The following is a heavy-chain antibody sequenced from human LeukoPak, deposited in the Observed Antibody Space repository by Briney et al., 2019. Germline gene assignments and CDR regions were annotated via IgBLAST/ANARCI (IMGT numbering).Heavy chain of an antibody. J-gene: IGHJ4*02. CDR2: ISYDGSNK. CDR1: GFTFSSYA. V-gene: IGHV3-30*04. Sequence: GGSLRLSCAASGFTFSSYAMHWVRQAPGKGLEWVAVISYDGSNKYYADSAKGRFTISRDNSKNTLYLQMNSLRAEDTAVYYCAKVGYYNDSSGYYLDYFDYWGQGTLVTVSS. D-gene: IGHD3-22*01. CDR3: AKVGYYNDSSGYYLDYFDY.